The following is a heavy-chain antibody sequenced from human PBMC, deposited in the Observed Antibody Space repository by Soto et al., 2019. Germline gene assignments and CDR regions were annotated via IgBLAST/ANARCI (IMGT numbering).Heavy chain of an antibody. V-gene: IGHV3-9*01. CDR3: TKDINMGGVDV. J-gene: IGHJ6*02. CDR1: GFTFSSYA. D-gene: IGHD3-10*01. CDR2: IFWDGNRM. Sequence: PGGSLRLSCAASGFTFSSYAMHWVRQAPGKGLEWVAGIFWDGNRMDYADSVKGRFFISRDNAKNSLYLQMNSLREDDTALYYCTKDINMGGVDVWGQGTTVTVSS.